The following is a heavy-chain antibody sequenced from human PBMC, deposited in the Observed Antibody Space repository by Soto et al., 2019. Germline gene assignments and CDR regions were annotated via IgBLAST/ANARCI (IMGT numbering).Heavy chain of an antibody. J-gene: IGHJ4*02. CDR2: ISTYNGNT. CDR3: ARGPTDYYDNSANYFLDY. D-gene: IGHD3-22*01. CDR1: GYTFITYG. V-gene: IGHV1-18*01. Sequence: QVQLVQSGAEVNKPGASVKVSCKASGYTFITYGVSWVRQAPGQGLDWLGWISTYNGNTRYAERRQGRVTMTTDTTTNTGYMELRNLRSDDTAVYYCARGPTDYYDNSANYFLDYWGQGTLVTVSS.